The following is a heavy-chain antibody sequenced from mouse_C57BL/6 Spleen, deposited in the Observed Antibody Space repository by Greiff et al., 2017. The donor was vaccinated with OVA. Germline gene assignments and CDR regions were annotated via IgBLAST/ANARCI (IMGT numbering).Heavy chain of an antibody. CDR3: ARAGSSPRSDY. CDR1: GYTFTSYW. Sequence: VQLQQPGAELVKPGASVKLSCKASGYTFTSYWMQWVKQRPGQGLEWIGEIDPSDSYTNYNQKFKGKATLTVDTSSSTAYMQRSSLTSEDSAFYYCARAGSSPRSDYWGQGTTLTVSS. V-gene: IGHV1-50*01. D-gene: IGHD1-1*01. CDR2: IDPSDSYT. J-gene: IGHJ2*01.